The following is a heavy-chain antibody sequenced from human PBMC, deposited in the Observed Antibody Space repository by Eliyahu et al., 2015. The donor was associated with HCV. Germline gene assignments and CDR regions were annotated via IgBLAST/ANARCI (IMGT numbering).Heavy chain of an antibody. J-gene: IGHJ1*01. CDR3: ARMVVVVTMEVSEYFQY. CDR2: IYYTGIT. CDR1: GGAISGYY. V-gene: IGHV4-59*01. D-gene: IGHD2-15*01. Sequence: QVQLQESGPGLVKPSETLSLTCTVSGGAISGYYWGWIRQPPGKGLEWIGYIYYTGITNYNLSLKSRVTISVDTSKNQFSLKLSSVTAADTAVYYCARMVVVVTMEVSEYFQYWGQGTLVTVSS.